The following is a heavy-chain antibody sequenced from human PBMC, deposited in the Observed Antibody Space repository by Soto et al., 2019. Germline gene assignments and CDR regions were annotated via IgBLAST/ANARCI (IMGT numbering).Heavy chain of an antibody. V-gene: IGHV3-43*01. J-gene: IGHJ4*02. CDR3: AKDLPNYDFWSGFDY. CDR1: GFTFDDYT. Sequence: GSLRLSCAASGFTFDDYTMHWVRQAPGKGLEWVSLISWDGGSTYYADSVKGRFTISRDNSKNSLYLQMNSLRTEDTALYYCAKDLPNYDFWSGFDYWGQGTLVTVSS. D-gene: IGHD3-3*01. CDR2: ISWDGGST.